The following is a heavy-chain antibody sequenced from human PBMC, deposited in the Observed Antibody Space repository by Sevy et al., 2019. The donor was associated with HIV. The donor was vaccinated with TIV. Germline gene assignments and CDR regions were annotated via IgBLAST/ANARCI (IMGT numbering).Heavy chain of an antibody. CDR1: GLTFKSSA. V-gene: IGHV1-58*01. CDR2: IVVGSGNT. J-gene: IGHJ6*03. D-gene: IGHD3-16*01. CDR3: AADNLQGYYYYYMEV. Sequence: ASVKVSCKASGLTFKSSAVQWVRQARGQRLEWIGWIVVGSGNTNYAQIFQERVTITRDMSTSTTYMELTSLRSEDTAVYYCAADNLQGYYYYYMEVWGKGTTVTVSS.